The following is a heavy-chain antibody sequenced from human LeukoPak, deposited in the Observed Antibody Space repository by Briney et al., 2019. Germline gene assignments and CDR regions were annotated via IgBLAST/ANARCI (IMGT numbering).Heavy chain of an antibody. J-gene: IGHJ4*02. V-gene: IGHV3-74*03. Sequence: GGSLRLSCAASGFTFSSYWMHWVRQAPGKGLVWVSGTNTDGSSTMYADSVKGRFTIARDNAKNALYLQMNSLRAEDTAVYYCARAVAVSGTGGYYWGQGTLVTVSS. D-gene: IGHD6-19*01. CDR2: TNTDGSST. CDR1: GFTFSSYW. CDR3: ARAVAVSGTGGYY.